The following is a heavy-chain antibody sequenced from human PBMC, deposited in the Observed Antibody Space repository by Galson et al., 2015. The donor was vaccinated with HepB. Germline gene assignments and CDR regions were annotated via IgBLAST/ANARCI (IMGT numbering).Heavy chain of an antibody. J-gene: IGHJ3*02. CDR1: GFTFTIYG. CDR3: ARAGDNSRELSAFDI. CDR2: IWSDGGNK. V-gene: IGHV3-33*01. Sequence: SLRLSCAASGFTFTIYGMHWVRQAPGKGLEWVAVIWSDGGNKYYADSVKGRFAISRDNSKNTLYLQMNSLRAEDTAMYYCARAGDNSRELSAFDIWGQGTMVTVSS. D-gene: IGHD1-26*01.